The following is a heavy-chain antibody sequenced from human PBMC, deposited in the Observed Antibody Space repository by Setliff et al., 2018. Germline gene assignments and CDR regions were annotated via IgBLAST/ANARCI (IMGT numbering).Heavy chain of an antibody. CDR1: GFTFSSYS. V-gene: IGHV3-21*01. Sequence: PGGSLRLSCAASGFTFSSYSMNWVRQAPGKGLEWFSSISSSSSYIYYADSVKGRFTISRDSAKNSLYLQMNSLRAGDTAVYYCAGAPSTRGYSGYDSWGQGTLVAVSS. CDR3: AGAPSTRGYSGYDS. CDR2: ISSSSSYI. J-gene: IGHJ5*02. D-gene: IGHD5-12*01.